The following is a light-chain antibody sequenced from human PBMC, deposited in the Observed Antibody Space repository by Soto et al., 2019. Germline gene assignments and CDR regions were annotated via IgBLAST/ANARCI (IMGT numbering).Light chain of an antibody. CDR3: QQSYSIPRT. J-gene: IGKJ3*01. CDR2: AAS. Sequence: DIQMTQSPSSLSASVGGRVTITCLASQNIDKYLHWYQQKPGKAPKLLIYAASSLQSGVPSRFSGSGSGTDFTLTINNMQPEHFANYYCQQSYSIPRTFGPGTKVDIK. V-gene: IGKV1-39*01. CDR1: QNIDKY.